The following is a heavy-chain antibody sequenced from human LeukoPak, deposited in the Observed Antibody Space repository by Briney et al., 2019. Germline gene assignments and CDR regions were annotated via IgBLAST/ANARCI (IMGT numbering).Heavy chain of an antibody. CDR1: GITFSNAW. V-gene: IGHV3-15*01. J-gene: IGHJ2*01. D-gene: IGHD6-19*01. Sequence: GGSLRLSCAASGITFSNAWMSWVRQAPGKGPEWVGRIKSKTYGATIDYAAPVKGRFTISRDDSKNTLYLQMNSLRTEDTAVYYCTTSGYSSGLPPASYFDLWGRGTLVTDSS. CDR3: TTSGYSSGLPPASYFDL. CDR2: IKSKTYGATI.